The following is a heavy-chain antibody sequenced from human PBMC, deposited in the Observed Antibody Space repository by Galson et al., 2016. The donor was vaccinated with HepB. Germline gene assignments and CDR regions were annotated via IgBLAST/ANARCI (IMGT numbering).Heavy chain of an antibody. V-gene: IGHV3-23*01. Sequence: SLRLSCAASGFTFNNYGMTWVRQAPGKGLEVVSSISRSGDSTDYADSVKGRFIISRDNTKNTLSLQMNSLRAEDTGVYYCVQGSTAPAVWGKGTTVTVSS. CDR1: GFTFNNYG. D-gene: IGHD2-2*01. CDR3: VQGSTAPAV. CDR2: ISRSGDST. J-gene: IGHJ6*04.